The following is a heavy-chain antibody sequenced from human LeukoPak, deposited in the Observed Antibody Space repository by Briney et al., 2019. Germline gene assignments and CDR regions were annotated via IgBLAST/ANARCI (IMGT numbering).Heavy chain of an antibody. J-gene: IGHJ4*02. CDR1: GFTFSSYS. Sequence: GGSLRLSCAASGFTFSSYSMNWVRQAPGKGLEWVSYISSSSSTIYYADSVKGRFTISRDNAKNSLYLQMNSLRVEDTAVYYCARALAKKTTDNPLDEGYWGQGTLVTVSS. V-gene: IGHV3-48*01. CDR3: ARALAKKTTDNPLDEGY. CDR2: ISSSSSTI. D-gene: IGHD4-11*01.